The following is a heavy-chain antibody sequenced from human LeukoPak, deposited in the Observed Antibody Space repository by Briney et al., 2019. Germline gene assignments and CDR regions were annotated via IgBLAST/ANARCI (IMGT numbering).Heavy chain of an antibody. CDR2: MNHSSGST. D-gene: IGHD6-13*01. Sequence: EASVKVSCNASGYRFSSYYMRCLRRAPRQPLEWRVGMNHSSGSTSYTQNIQCRVTITRDTSTSTFYMELRSLRSEATAVYYGARALYPLSIAAAGIPAAIDYWGQGTLVTVSS. CDR1: GYRFSSYY. V-gene: IGHV1-46*01. J-gene: IGHJ4*02. CDR3: ARALYPLSIAAAGIPAAIDY.